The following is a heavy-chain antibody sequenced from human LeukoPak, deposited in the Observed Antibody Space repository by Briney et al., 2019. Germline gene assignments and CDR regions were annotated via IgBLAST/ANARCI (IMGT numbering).Heavy chain of an antibody. D-gene: IGHD3-9*01. V-gene: IGHV1-2*02. Sequence: ASVRVSFKTSGYSFTDYYIHWVRQAPGQGLEWMGWINTKSGRTSSARKFQGRVTMTRDPSITTDYMDMAWLTSDDTAIYFCARAYFIEAGPYFIGPWGQGTLVTVSS. CDR3: ARAYFIEAGPYFIGP. J-gene: IGHJ5*02. CDR2: INTKSGRT. CDR1: GYSFTDYY.